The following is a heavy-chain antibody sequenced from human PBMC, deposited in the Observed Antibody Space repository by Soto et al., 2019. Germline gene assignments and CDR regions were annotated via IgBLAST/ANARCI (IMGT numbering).Heavy chain of an antibody. J-gene: IGHJ5*02. CDR1: GDSISSTHW. D-gene: IGHD2-2*02. V-gene: IGHV4-4*02. Sequence: QVYLHQSGPGLVKPSGTLSLTCAVSGDSISSTHWWTWVRQTPGKGLEWIGEVYHSGSTSYNPSLTSRVPISVDKSNSHFSLKLTSVSAAHTAVYYCAALPPRTVVTVLPIPTWGQGTLVSVSS. CDR3: AALPPRTVVTVLPIPT. CDR2: VYHSGST.